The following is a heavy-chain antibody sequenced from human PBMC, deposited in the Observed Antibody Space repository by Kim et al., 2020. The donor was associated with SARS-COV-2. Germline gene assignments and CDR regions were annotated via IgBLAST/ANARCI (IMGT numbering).Heavy chain of an antibody. CDR2: IYSGGST. J-gene: IGHJ4*02. V-gene: IGHV3-53*01. Sequence: GGSLRLSCAASGFTVSSNYMSWVRQAPGKGLEWVSVIYSGGSTYYADSVKGRFTISRDNSKNTLYLQMNSLRAEDTAVYYCARKYYYDSSGYYFEYYFDYWGQGTLVTVSS. CDR1: GFTVSSNY. D-gene: IGHD3-22*01. CDR3: ARKYYYDSSGYYFEYYFDY.